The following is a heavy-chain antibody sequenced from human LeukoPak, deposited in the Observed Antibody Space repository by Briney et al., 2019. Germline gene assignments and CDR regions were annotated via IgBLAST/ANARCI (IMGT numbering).Heavy chain of an antibody. V-gene: IGHV3-11*04. CDR2: ISSGGTTI. CDR3: ARARAYYYESSLLFDY. CDR1: GFTFSDYY. D-gene: IGHD3-22*01. J-gene: IGHJ4*02. Sequence: KPGGSLTLSFAASGFTFSDYYTSWLRQAPGKGLEWVSYISSGGTTIYYADSVKGRFTISRDNAKNSLYLQMNSLRAEETAVYYCARARAYYYESSLLFDYWGQGTLVTVSS.